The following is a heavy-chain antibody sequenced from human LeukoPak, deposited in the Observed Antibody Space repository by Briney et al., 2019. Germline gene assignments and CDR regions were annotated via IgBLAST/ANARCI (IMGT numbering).Heavy chain of an antibody. D-gene: IGHD2-2*01. Sequence: SETLSLTCTVSGGSISSSSYYWGWIRQPPGKGLEWIRSIYYSGTTYCNPSLKSRVTISVDTSKSQFSLKLTSVTAADTAVYYCARTHCSSTSCPFWFDPWGQGTLVTVSS. CDR1: GGSISSSSYY. V-gene: IGHV4-39*01. CDR3: ARTHCSSTSCPFWFDP. CDR2: IYYSGTT. J-gene: IGHJ5*02.